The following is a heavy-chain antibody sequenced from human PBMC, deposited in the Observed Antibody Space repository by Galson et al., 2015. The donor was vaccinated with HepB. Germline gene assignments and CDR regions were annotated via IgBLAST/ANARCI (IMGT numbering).Heavy chain of an antibody. V-gene: IGHV1-69*13. CDR1: GGTFSSYA. CDR3: ARGPPDYRGYFDY. Sequence: SVKVSCKASGGTFSSYAISWARQAAGQGLEWMGGIIPIFDTANYAQRFQGRVTITADESTSTAYMELSSLRSDDTAVYYCARGPPDYRGYFDYWGQGTLVTVSS. D-gene: IGHD4-11*01. CDR2: IIPIFDTA. J-gene: IGHJ4*02.